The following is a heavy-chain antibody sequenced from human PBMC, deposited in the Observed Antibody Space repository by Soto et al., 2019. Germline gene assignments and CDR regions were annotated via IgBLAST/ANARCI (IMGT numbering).Heavy chain of an antibody. J-gene: IGHJ4*01. CDR1: GFTFSDYV. CDR3: ARDQGGHSGNFIFDN. Sequence: QVQLVESGGGVVQPGRSLRLSCAASGFTFSDYVMHWVRQAPGKGLEWVAVIWYRGRDIFYADAVKGRFNISRDNSKNTLYRQVNSVRAEDTAVYYCARDQGGHSGNFIFDNWGHVTLGTVSS. CDR2: IWYRGRDI. D-gene: IGHD1-26*01. V-gene: IGHV3-33*01.